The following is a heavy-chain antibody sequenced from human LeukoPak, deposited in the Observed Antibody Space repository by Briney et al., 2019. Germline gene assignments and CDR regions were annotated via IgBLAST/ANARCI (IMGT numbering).Heavy chain of an antibody. CDR3: AKDLTGDLDAFDI. J-gene: IGHJ3*02. Sequence: GGSLRLSCAASGFTFSSYGMQWVRQAPGKGLEWVAFIRYDGSNKYYADSVKGRFTISRDNSKNTLYLQMNSLRAEDTAVYYCAKDLTGDLDAFDIWGQGTMVTVSS. V-gene: IGHV3-30*02. D-gene: IGHD7-27*01. CDR2: IRYDGSNK. CDR1: GFTFSSYG.